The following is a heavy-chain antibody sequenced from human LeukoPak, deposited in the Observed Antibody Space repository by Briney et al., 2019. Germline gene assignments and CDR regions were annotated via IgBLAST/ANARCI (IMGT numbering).Heavy chain of an antibody. CDR1: GGTFSSYA. J-gene: IGHJ3*02. V-gene: IGHV1-69*01. Sequence: SVKVSCKASGGTFSSYAISWVRQAPGHGLEWMGGIIPIFGTANYAQKFQGRVTITADESTSTAYMELSSLRSEDTAVYYCARGRDGYKFAFDIWGQGTMVTVSS. D-gene: IGHD5-24*01. CDR3: ARGRDGYKFAFDI. CDR2: IIPIFGTA.